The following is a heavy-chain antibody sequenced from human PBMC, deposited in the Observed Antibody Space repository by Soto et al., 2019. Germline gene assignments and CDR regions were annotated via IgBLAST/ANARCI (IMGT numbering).Heavy chain of an antibody. CDR1: GGSISSYY. CDR3: ARGGIAVAATEAYYYYYYGMDV. CDR2: IYYSGST. Sequence: PSETLSLTCTVSGGSISSYYWSWIRQPPGKGLEWIGYIYYSGSTNYNPSLKSRVTISVDTSKIQFSLKLSSVTAADTAVYYCARGGIAVAATEAYYYYYYGMDVWGQGTTVTVSS. V-gene: IGHV4-59*01. D-gene: IGHD6-19*01. J-gene: IGHJ6*02.